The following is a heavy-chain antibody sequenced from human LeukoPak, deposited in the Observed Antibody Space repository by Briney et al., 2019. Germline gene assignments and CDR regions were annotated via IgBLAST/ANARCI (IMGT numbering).Heavy chain of an antibody. CDR3: ASYLGAVAGLNWFDP. CDR2: IYHSGST. J-gene: IGHJ5*02. CDR1: GGSISSSNW. V-gene: IGHV4-4*02. Sequence: NSSETLSLTCAVSGGSISSSNWWSWVRQPPGKGLEWIGEIYHSGSTNYNPSLKSRVTISVDKSKNQFSLKLSSVTAADTAVYYCASYLGAVAGLNWFDPWGQGTLVTVSS. D-gene: IGHD6-19*01.